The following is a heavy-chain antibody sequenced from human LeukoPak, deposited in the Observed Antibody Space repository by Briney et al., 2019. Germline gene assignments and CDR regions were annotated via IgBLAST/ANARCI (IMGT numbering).Heavy chain of an antibody. V-gene: IGHV1-69*13. J-gene: IGHJ6*02. D-gene: IGHD4-23*01. CDR2: IIPIFGTA. Sequence: GASVEVSCKASGGTLSSYTISWVRQAPGQGLEWMGGIIPIFGTANYAQRFQGRVTITADESTSTAYMELSSLRSEDTAVYYCAKLTHLDTHSYYYGMDVWGQGTTVTVSS. CDR1: GGTLSSYT. CDR3: AKLTHLDTHSYYYGMDV.